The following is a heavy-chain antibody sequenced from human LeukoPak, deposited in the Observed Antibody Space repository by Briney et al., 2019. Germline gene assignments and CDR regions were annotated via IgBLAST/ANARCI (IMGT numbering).Heavy chain of an antibody. J-gene: IGHJ4*02. CDR2: MNPNSGNT. CDR1: GYTFTSYD. Sequence: GASVKVSCKASGYTFTSYDINWVRQATGQGLEWMGWMNPNSGNTGYAQKFQSRVTITRNTSISTAYMELSSLRSEDTAVYYCARAHSGSYFDFDYWGQGTLVTVSS. CDR3: ARAHSGSYFDFDY. D-gene: IGHD1-26*01. V-gene: IGHV1-8*03.